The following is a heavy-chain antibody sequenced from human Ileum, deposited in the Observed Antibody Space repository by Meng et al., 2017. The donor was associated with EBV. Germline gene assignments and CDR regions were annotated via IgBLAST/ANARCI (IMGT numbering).Heavy chain of an antibody. J-gene: IGHJ4*02. D-gene: IGHD1-26*01. CDR3: ARDTGGSYWSPFDY. CDR1: GLTFSDYY. V-gene: IGHV3-11*01. Sequence: QINLVGLGGGLVKPGGSLRLSCAASGLTFSDYYMSWIRQAPGKGLEWVAYISSSGNTIYYADSVKGRFTISRDNAKNSLYLQMNSLRAGDTAVYYCARDTGGSYWSPFDYWGQGTLVTVSS. CDR2: ISSSGNTI.